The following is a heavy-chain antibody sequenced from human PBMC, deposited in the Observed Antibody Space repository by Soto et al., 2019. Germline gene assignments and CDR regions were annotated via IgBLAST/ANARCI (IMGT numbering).Heavy chain of an antibody. CDR1: GGTFSTYA. D-gene: IGHD5-18*01. CDR2: IIPMFGTA. V-gene: IGHV1-69*12. J-gene: IGHJ4*02. CDR3: ASGIQLWLRRINNGYSG. Sequence: QVQLVQSGAEVKKPESSVKVSCKAPGGTFSTYAISWVRQAPGQGLEWMGGIIPMFGTAHYAQRFQDRVPVTADESTNTVYTELSSLRSEDTAVYFCASGIQLWLRRINNGYSGWGQGTLVTVSS.